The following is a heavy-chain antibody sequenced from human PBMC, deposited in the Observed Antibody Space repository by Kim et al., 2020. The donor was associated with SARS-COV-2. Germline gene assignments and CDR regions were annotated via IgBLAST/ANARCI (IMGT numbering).Heavy chain of an antibody. Sequence: SETLSLTCTVSGGSISSYYWSWIRQPPGKGLEWIGYIYYSGSTNYNPSLKSRVTISVDTSKNQFSLKLSSVTAADTAVYYCARSGAAAAYYYYGMDVWGQGTTVTVSS. V-gene: IGHV4-59*08. CDR1: GGSISSYY. D-gene: IGHD6-13*01. J-gene: IGHJ6*02. CDR3: ARSGAAAAYYYYGMDV. CDR2: IYYSGST.